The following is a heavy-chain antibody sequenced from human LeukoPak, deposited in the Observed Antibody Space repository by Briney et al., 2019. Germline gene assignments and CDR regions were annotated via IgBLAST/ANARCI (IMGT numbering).Heavy chain of an antibody. CDR3: AVTKSYDGRDY. CDR1: GYTFTSYG. D-gene: IGHD5-12*01. V-gene: IGHV1-18*01. Sequence: ASVKVSCKASGYTFTSYGISWVRQAPGQGLEWMGWISAYNGNTNYAQKLQGRVTMTTDTSTSTAYTELRSLRSDDTAVYYCAVTKSYDGRDYWGQGTLVTVSS. CDR2: ISAYNGNT. J-gene: IGHJ4*02.